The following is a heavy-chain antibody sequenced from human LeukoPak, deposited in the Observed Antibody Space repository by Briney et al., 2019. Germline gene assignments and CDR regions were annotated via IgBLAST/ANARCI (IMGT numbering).Heavy chain of an antibody. CDR3: AKWMRGFGELSKGAFGY. CDR1: GFTFSSYA. J-gene: IGHJ4*02. D-gene: IGHD3-10*01. Sequence: GGSLRLSCAASGFTFSSYAMSWVRQAPGKGLEWVSAISGSGGSTYYADSVKGRFTISRDNSKNTLYLQMNSLRAEDTAVYYCAKWMRGFGELSKGAFGYWGQGTLVTVSS. V-gene: IGHV3-23*01. CDR2: ISGSGGST.